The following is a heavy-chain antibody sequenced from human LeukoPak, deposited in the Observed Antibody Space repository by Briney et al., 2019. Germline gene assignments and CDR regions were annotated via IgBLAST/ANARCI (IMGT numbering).Heavy chain of an antibody. CDR1: GYSFTSYW. Sequence: GESLKISCKGSGYSFTSYWIGWVRQMPGKGLEWMGIIYPGDSDTRYSPSFQGRVTISADKSISTAYLQWSSLKASDTAMYYCARRPYYYDSSGYYPFDYWGQGTLVTVSS. V-gene: IGHV5-51*01. J-gene: IGHJ4*02. D-gene: IGHD3-22*01. CDR2: IYPGDSDT. CDR3: ARRPYYYDSSGYYPFDY.